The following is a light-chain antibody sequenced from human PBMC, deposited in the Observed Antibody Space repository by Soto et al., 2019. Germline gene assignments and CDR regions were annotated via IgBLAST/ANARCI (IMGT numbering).Light chain of an antibody. V-gene: IGKV3D-15*01. CDR3: QQYNNRPRT. CDR1: QSVISTY. J-gene: IGKJ1*01. Sequence: EIVLTQSPATLSLSPGERASLYCRASQSVISTYLAWYQQKPGQAPRLLIYGASSRATSIPDRFSGSGSGTEFTLTISSLQSEDFAVYYCQQYNNRPRTFGQGTKVDIK. CDR2: GAS.